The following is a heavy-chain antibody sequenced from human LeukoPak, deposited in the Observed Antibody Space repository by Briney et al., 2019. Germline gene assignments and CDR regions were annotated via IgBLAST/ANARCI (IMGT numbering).Heavy chain of an antibody. Sequence: GGSLRLSCAASGFTFSTYAMTWVRQAPGKGLEWVSVIRGSGDNTYYADSVKGRFTISRDNSKNTLYLQMNSLRAEDTAVYYCARVGRTGIAAAANFDYWGQGTLVTVSS. CDR1: GFTFSTYA. D-gene: IGHD6-13*01. J-gene: IGHJ4*02. CDR2: IRGSGDNT. V-gene: IGHV3-23*01. CDR3: ARVGRTGIAAAANFDY.